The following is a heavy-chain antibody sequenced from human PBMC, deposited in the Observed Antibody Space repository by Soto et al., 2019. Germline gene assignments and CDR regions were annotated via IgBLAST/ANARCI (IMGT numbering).Heavy chain of an antibody. Sequence: SETLSLTCTVSGGSISSGGYYWSWIRQHPGKGLEWIGYIYYSGSTYYNPSLKSRVTISVDTSKNQFSLKLSSVTVADTAIYYCASDRSGSYETFDYWDQGTLVTVSS. CDR1: GGSISSGGYY. J-gene: IGHJ4*02. V-gene: IGHV4-31*03. D-gene: IGHD6-25*01. CDR3: ASDRSGSYETFDY. CDR2: IYYSGST.